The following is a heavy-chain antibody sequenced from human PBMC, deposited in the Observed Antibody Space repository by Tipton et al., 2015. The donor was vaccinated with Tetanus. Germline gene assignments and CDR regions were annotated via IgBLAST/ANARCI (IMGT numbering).Heavy chain of an antibody. CDR3: ARDRGEDWTNFYYMDV. CDR1: GFIFSNYW. V-gene: IGHV3-7*01. J-gene: IGHJ6*03. Sequence: GSLRLSCSASGFIFSNYWMSWVRQAPGKGLEWVANINRDGSDKYYVDSVKGRFTISRDEAKNSLYLQVSSLRVGDTAVYYCARDRGEDWTNFYYMDVWGKGATVTVSS. CDR2: INRDGSDK. D-gene: IGHD3/OR15-3a*01.